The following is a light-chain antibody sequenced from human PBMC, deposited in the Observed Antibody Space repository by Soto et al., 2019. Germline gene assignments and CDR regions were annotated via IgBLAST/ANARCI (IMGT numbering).Light chain of an antibody. CDR2: WAS. CDR1: QIFLFIPNNKNY. Sequence: DIVMTQSPDSLAVSLGERATINCRSSQIFLFIPNNKNYLAWYQQKPGQPPKLLIYWASTRESGVPDRFSGSGSGTDFSLTISSLQAEDVAVYYCQQYYTSPLTFGGGTKVDI. J-gene: IGKJ4*01. V-gene: IGKV4-1*01. CDR3: QQYYTSPLT.